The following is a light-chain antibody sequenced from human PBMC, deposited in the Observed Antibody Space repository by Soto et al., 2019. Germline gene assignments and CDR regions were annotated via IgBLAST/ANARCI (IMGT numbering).Light chain of an antibody. V-gene: IGKV3-20*01. Sequence: IVLTQSPGTLSLSPGERATLSCRASQSVSSTYLAWYQQKPGRAPRLLIHDISRRTTGIPDRFSGSGSGTDFTLTISRVEPEDFAVYYCQQYGNSPWAFGQGTKVKIK. CDR3: QQYGNSPWA. CDR2: DIS. CDR1: QSVSSTY. J-gene: IGKJ1*01.